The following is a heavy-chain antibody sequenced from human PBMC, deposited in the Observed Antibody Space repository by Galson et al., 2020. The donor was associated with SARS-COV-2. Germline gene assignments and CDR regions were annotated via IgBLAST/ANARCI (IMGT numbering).Heavy chain of an antibody. J-gene: IGHJ4*02. CDR1: GFDFSAYS. D-gene: IGHD2-21*02. Sequence: GESLKISCATSGFDFSAYSMNWVRQAPGKGLEWVAVISYDGGKKFYADSVRGRFTISRDKSKSTLFLQMNNLRDEDTAVYYCARGRPPRLVTPSGWLDYWGQGTLVTVSS. CDR3: ARGRPPRLVTPSGWLDY. CDR2: ISYDGGKK. V-gene: IGHV3-30*03.